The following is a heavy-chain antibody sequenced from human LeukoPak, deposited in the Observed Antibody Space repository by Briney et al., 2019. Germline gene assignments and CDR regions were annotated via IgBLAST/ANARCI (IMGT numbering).Heavy chain of an antibody. J-gene: IGHJ6*02. Sequence: PGRSLRLSCAASGFTFSSYGMHWVRQAPGKGLEWVAVIWYDGSNKYYADSVKGRFTISRDNSKNTLYLQMNSLRAEDTAVYYCAKGLGYYYYGMDVWGQGTTVTVSS. CDR1: GFTFSSYG. CDR3: AKGLGYYYYGMDV. V-gene: IGHV3-33*06. CDR2: IWYDGSNK.